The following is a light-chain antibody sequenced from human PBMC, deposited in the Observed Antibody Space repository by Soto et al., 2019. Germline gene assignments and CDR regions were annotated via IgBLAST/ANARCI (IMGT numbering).Light chain of an antibody. Sequence: DIQMTQSPSSLSASVGDRVTITCQASQDISNYLNWYQQKPGKAPKLLIYDASNLETGVPSRFSGSGSRTDFTCTISSLQPEDIATYYCQQYDNLPITFGQGTRLEIK. J-gene: IGKJ5*01. CDR1: QDISNY. CDR3: QQYDNLPIT. CDR2: DAS. V-gene: IGKV1-33*01.